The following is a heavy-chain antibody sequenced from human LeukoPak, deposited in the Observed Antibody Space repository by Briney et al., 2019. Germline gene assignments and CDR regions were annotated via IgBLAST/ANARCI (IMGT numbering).Heavy chain of an antibody. Sequence: ASVKVSCKASGYTFTGSYLHWVRQAPGQGLEWMGWINPNSGGTNFAQKFQDRVTMTRDTSISTAYMELSRLSSDDTAVYYCARGLLWFGGLPQYWGQGTLVTVSS. J-gene: IGHJ4*02. CDR1: GYTFTGSY. CDR3: ARGLLWFGGLPQY. V-gene: IGHV1-2*02. D-gene: IGHD3-10*01. CDR2: INPNSGGT.